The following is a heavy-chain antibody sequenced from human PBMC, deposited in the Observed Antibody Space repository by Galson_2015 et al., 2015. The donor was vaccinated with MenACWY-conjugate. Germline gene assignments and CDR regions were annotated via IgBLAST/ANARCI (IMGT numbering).Heavy chain of an antibody. D-gene: IGHD1-26*01. CDR3: ARAEWQLRTDYYYYYMDV. CDR2: IRETGSL. CDR1: GDSISSHH. V-gene: IGHV4-59*11. Sequence: TLSLTCTVSGDSISSHHWSWFRQPPGKGLEWIAYIRETGSLKDNPSLKSRVTMSADKSNNQFSLNLRSVTAADTAMYYCARAEWQLRTDYYYYYMDVWGKGTAVTVSS. J-gene: IGHJ6*03.